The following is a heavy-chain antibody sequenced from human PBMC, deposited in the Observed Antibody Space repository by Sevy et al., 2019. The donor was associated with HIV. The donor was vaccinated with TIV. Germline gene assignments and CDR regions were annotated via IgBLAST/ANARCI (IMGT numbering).Heavy chain of an antibody. CDR1: GYTFTTYG. CDR3: ERGGDYYDRSRYYPGRVFDI. D-gene: IGHD3-22*01. CDR2: ISAYNGNT. J-gene: IGHJ3*02. V-gene: IGHV1-18*01. Sequence: ASVKVSCKASGYTFTTYGITWVRQAPGQGLEWMGWISAYNGNTNYTRKIQGRVTMTTDTSTGTAYMELRSLRTDDTAVYYCERGGDYYDRSRYYPGRVFDIWGQGTMVTVSS.